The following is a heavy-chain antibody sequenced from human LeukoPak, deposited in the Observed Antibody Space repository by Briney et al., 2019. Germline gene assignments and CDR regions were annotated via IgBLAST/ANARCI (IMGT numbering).Heavy chain of an antibody. D-gene: IGHD1-26*01. CDR2: IYYSGST. Sequence: NPSETLSLTCTVSGGSISSSSYYWGWIRQPPGKGLEWIGSIYYSGSTYYNPSLKSRVTISVDTSKNQFSLKLSSVTAADTAVYYCARHRGGYSGSYYGWYWFDPWGQGTLVTVSS. J-gene: IGHJ5*02. CDR1: GGSISSSSYY. V-gene: IGHV4-39*01. CDR3: ARHRGGYSGSYYGWYWFDP.